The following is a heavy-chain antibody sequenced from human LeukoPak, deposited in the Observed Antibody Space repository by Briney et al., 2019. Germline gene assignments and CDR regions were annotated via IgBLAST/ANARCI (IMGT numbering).Heavy chain of an antibody. J-gene: IGHJ4*02. V-gene: IGHV4-59*12. CDR1: GGSISSYY. CDR3: ASITFGGVIDRGY. CDR2: IHYTGST. D-gene: IGHD3-16*02. Sequence: TSETLSLTCTVSGGSISSYYWSWIRQPPGRGLELIGYIHYTGSTNYNPSLKSRVTISVDTSKNQFSLKVSSVTAADTAVYYCASITFGGVIDRGYWGQGTLVTVSS.